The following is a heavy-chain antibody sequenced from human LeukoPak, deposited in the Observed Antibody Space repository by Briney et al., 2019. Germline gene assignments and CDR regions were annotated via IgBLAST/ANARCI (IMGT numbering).Heavy chain of an antibody. CDR3: ARDPRAGYYDSSGYLRPWGAFDI. J-gene: IGHJ3*02. CDR2: ISANNGNT. V-gene: IGHV1-18*01. D-gene: IGHD3-22*01. CDR1: GYTFTSYG. Sequence: ASVKVSCKASGYTFTSYGISWVRQSPGQGLEWMGWISANNGNTNYAQKLQGRVPMTTDTSTSTAYMELRSLISDDTAVYYCARDPRAGYYDSSGYLRPWGAFDIWGQGTMVTVSS.